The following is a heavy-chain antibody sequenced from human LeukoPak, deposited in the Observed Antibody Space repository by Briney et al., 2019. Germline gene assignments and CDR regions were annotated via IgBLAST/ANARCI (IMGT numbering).Heavy chain of an antibody. V-gene: IGHV1-69*05. CDR1: GGTFSSYA. D-gene: IGHD5-18*01. Sequence: GASVKVSCKASGGTFSSYAISWVRQAPGQGLEWMGGIIPIFGTANYAQKFQGRVTMTTDTSTSTAYMELRSLRSDDTAVYYCARGDTAMELDYWGQGTLVTVSS. CDR3: ARGDTAMELDY. CDR2: IIPIFGTA. J-gene: IGHJ4*02.